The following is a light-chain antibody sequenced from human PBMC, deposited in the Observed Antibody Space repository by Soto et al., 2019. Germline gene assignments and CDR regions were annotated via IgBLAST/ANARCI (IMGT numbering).Light chain of an antibody. CDR2: KAS. V-gene: IGKV1-5*03. J-gene: IGKJ5*01. Sequence: DIQMTQFPSTKSASVGDRVTISCRASQTISSWLAWYQQKPGKDPKLLIYKASSLESGAPSRFSGSGSGTEFTLTISSLQPDDFATYYCQQYNSYSTVGQGTRLEIK. CDR1: QTISSW. CDR3: QQYNSYST.